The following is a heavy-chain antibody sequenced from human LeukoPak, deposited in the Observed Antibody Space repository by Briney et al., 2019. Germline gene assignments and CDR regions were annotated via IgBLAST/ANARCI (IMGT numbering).Heavy chain of an antibody. J-gene: IGHJ4*02. CDR3: AKTRKNSYDDMFYFDY. CDR2: IYYSGSN. Sequence: SETLSLTCTVSGGSISSYYWSWIRQPPGKGLEWIGYIYYSGSNNYNPSLKSRVTISVDTSKNQLSLKLSSVTAADTAVYYCAKTRKNSYDDMFYFDYWGQGTLVTVSS. CDR1: GGSISSYY. D-gene: IGHD3-22*01. V-gene: IGHV4-59*08.